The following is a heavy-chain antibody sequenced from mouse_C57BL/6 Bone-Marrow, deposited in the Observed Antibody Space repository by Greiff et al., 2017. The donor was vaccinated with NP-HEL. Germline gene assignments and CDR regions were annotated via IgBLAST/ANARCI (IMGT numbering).Heavy chain of an antibody. CDR3: ARDLQVTTFDY. J-gene: IGHJ2*01. CDR1: GFTFSSYA. Sequence: EVKLMESGGGLVKPGGSLKLSCAASGFTFSSYAMSWVRQTPEKRLEWVATISDGGSYTYYPDNVKGRFTISRDNAKNNLYLQMSHLKSEDTAMYYCARDLQVTTFDYWGQGTTLTVSS. V-gene: IGHV5-4*01. D-gene: IGHD2-12*01. CDR2: ISDGGSYT.